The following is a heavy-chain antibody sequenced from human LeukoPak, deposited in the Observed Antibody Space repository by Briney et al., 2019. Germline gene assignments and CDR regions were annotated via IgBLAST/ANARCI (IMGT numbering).Heavy chain of an antibody. J-gene: IGHJ6*03. CDR2: IYYSGST. V-gene: IGHV4-59*12. Sequence: SETLSLTCTVSGGSISSYYWSWIRQPPGQGLGWIGYIYYSGSTNYNPSLKSRVTISVDTSKKQVSLKLSSVTAADTAVYYCARDLVGYCSSTSCYKYYYYMDVWGKGTTVTVSS. CDR1: GGSISSYY. D-gene: IGHD2-2*02. CDR3: ARDLVGYCSSTSCYKYYYYMDV.